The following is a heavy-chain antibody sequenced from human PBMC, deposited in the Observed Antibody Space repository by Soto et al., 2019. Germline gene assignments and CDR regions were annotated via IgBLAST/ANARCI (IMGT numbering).Heavy chain of an antibody. CDR1: GFPFSTNA. CDR2: IHSGGDT. D-gene: IGHD1-7*01. J-gene: IGHJ6*02. V-gene: IGHV3-66*01. Sequence: PGGSLRLSCAASGFPFSTNAMTWVRQAPGKGLEWVSVIHSGGDTHYADSVRGRFTISRDNSKNTLYLQMNSLRAEDTAVYYCARSRTGTTYGGMDVWGQGTTVTVSS. CDR3: ARSRTGTTYGGMDV.